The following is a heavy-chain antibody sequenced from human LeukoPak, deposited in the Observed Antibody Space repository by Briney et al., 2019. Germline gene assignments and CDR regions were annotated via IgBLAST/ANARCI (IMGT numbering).Heavy chain of an antibody. CDR3: AEIRRPSY. CDR2: IYYSGST. V-gene: IGHV4-59*08. J-gene: IGHJ4*02. CDR1: GVSISSYY. Sequence: PSEALSLTCTVSGVSISSYYWSWIRQPPGKGLEWIGYIYYSGSTNYNPSLKSRVTISLDTSKNQFSLKLSSVTAADTAVYYCAEIRRPSYWGQGTLVTVSS.